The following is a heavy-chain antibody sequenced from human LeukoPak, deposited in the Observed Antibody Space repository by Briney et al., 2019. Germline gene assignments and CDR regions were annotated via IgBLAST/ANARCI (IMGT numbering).Heavy chain of an antibody. V-gene: IGHV4-59*08. CDR2: IYYSGST. CDR1: LVAPRANN. J-gene: IGHJ5*02. Sequence: TLSPTPALSLVAPRANNRSGSPDPPRKGHYSSGYIYYSGSTYYNPSLKSRVTISVDKSKNQFSLKLSSVTAADTAVYYCAKTSYSTSWYWFDPWGHGTLVTVSS. CDR3: AKTSYSTSWYWFDP. D-gene: IGHD6-13*01.